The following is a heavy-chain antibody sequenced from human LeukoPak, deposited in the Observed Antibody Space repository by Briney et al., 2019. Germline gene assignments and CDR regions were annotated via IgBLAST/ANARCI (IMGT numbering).Heavy chain of an antibody. CDR2: IYPGDSDT. CDR3: ARHEYGSGSYLAVNY. Sequence: KVGESLKISGKGSGYSFTSDWIGWVREMPGKDLEWMGIIYPGDSDTRYSPSFQGQVAISADKSISTAYLQWSSLKASDTAMYYCARHEYGSGSYLAVNYWGQGTLVTVSS. J-gene: IGHJ4*02. CDR1: GYSFTSDW. D-gene: IGHD3-10*01. V-gene: IGHV5-51*01.